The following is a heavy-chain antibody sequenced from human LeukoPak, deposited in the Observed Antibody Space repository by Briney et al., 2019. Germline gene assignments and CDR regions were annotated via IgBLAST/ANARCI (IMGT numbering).Heavy chain of an antibody. CDR2: MYSEGGT. V-gene: IGHV3-66*01. D-gene: IGHD3-16*02. CDR1: GINVGSNY. CDR3: ARDEYVWGSYRYAGGYFDY. Sequence: GGSLRLSCAASGINVGSNYMNWVRQAPGRGLEWVSVMYSEGGTNYADSVKGRFTISRDYLKNTLYLQMDSLRVEDTAVYYCARDEYVWGSYRYAGGYFDYWGQGTLVTVSS. J-gene: IGHJ4*02.